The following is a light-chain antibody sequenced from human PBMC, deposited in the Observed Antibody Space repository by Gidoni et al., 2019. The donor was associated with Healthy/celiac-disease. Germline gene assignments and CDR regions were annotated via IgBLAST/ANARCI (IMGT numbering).Light chain of an antibody. CDR2: AAS. CDR3: QQSYSTPIT. V-gene: IGKV1-39*01. CDR1: QSIISY. J-gene: IGKJ5*01. Sequence: DIQMTQSPSSLSASVGDRVTITCRASQSIISYLNWYHQKTGKAPKLLIYAASSLQSGVPSSFSGSGSGTDFTLTISSLQPEDFATYYCQQSYSTPITFGQGTRLEIK.